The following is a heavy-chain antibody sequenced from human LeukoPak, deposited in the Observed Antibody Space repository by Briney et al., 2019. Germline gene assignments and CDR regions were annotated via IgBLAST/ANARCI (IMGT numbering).Heavy chain of an antibody. J-gene: IGHJ2*01. CDR2: INPNSGGT. CDR1: GYTFTGYY. V-gene: IGHV1-2*02. D-gene: IGHD2-21*01. CDR3: LRGRTASIGRGFYL. Sequence: ASVKFSCKASGYTFTGYYMLWVREAPGQGLECMGWINPNSGGTNYAQKFQSRVTVTRFTSIIPAYMELSMLRSDDTGVYYCLRGRTASIGRGFYLWGRGTLVTVSS.